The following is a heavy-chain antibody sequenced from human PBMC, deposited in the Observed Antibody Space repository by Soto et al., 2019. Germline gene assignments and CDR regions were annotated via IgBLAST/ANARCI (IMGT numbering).Heavy chain of an antibody. CDR1: GYTFTSHG. Sequence: QDQLVQSGAEVQKPGASVKISCEASGYTFTSHGISWVRQAPGQGLEWLGWISTYNSRTHYAQKVQGGVTTTTDTSTSTAYLDRRSLTFDDTAVYYCARARYCASPSCYKHYYYGMDTWGQGTTVTVSS. CDR3: ARARYCASPSCYKHYYYGMDT. V-gene: IGHV1-18*04. CDR2: ISTYNSRT. D-gene: IGHD2-2*02. J-gene: IGHJ6*02.